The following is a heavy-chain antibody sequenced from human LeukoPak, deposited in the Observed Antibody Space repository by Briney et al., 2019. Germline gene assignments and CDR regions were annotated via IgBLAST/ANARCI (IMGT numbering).Heavy chain of an antibody. CDR2: IKQDGSEK. D-gene: IGHD3-3*01. V-gene: IGHV3-7*03. Sequence: GGSLRLSCEASGFIFSRYAMNWVRQAPGKGLEWVANIKQDGSEKYYVDSVKGRFTISRDNAKNSLYLQMNSLRAEDTAVYYCARWAYDFWSGYYTYYYYGMDVWGQGTTVTVSS. J-gene: IGHJ6*02. CDR1: GFIFSRYA. CDR3: ARWAYDFWSGYYTYYYYGMDV.